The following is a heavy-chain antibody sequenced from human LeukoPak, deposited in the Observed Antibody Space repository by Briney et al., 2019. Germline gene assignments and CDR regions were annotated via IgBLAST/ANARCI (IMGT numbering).Heavy chain of an antibody. V-gene: IGHV3-23*01. J-gene: IGHJ4*02. CDR2: ISGSGDST. D-gene: IGHD3-22*01. Sequence: GGTLRLSCAASGFTFSNYGMSWVRQAPGKGLEWVSSISGSGDSTYYAAPVKGRFTIPRDDSKNTLYLQMNSLKSEDTAVYYCTTELDIRPNHYWGQGTLVTVSS. CDR1: GFTFSNYG. CDR3: TTELDIRPNHY.